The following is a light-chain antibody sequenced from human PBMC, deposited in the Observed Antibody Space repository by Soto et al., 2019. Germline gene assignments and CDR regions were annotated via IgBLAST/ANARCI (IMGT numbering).Light chain of an antibody. CDR1: SSDVGGYNY. CDR3: SSHAGINNVV. CDR2: EVT. V-gene: IGLV2-8*01. J-gene: IGLJ3*02. Sequence: QSALTQPPSASGSPGQSVAISCTGTSSDVGGYNYVSWYQQRPGKAPKLMIYEVTKRPSGVPDRFSGSKFGNTASLTVSGLQAEDEADYYCSSHAGINNVVFGGGTKLTVL.